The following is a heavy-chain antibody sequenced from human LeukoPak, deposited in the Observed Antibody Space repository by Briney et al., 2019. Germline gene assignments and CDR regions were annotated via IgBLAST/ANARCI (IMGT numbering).Heavy chain of an antibody. V-gene: IGHV4-59*08. CDR1: GGSIGTYY. Sequence: SQTLSLTCTVSGGSIGTYYWSWVRRSPGKGLKGIGETYVTGNSYNPYFQSGVTISVDRSRTQFFLKLSSVTAADRAVYYCARHIGGGIEDMDVWGKGTKVTVSS. CDR2: TYVTGN. CDR3: ARHIGGGIEDMDV. D-gene: IGHD3-16*02. J-gene: IGHJ6*03.